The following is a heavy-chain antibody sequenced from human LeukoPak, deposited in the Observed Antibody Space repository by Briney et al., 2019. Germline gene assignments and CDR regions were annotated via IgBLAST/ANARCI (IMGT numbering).Heavy chain of an antibody. CDR3: AKAPVTTCSGAYCYPFDY. CDR1: GFTLSSYA. J-gene: IGHJ4*02. CDR2: ISVSGNT. V-gene: IGHV3-23*01. Sequence: GSLRLSCAASGFTLSSYAMSWVRQGPGKGLEWVSAISVSGNTYHADSVKGRFTISRDSSKNTLYLQMNSLRAEDAAVYYCAKAPVTTCSGAYCYPFDYWGQGTLVTVPS. D-gene: IGHD2-15*01.